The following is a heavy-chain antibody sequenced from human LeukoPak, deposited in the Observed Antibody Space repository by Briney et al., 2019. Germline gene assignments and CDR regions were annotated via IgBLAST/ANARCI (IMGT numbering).Heavy chain of an antibody. CDR1: GGSISSSSYY. CDR3: ASTPLRITIFGVVMKGFDY. V-gene: IGHV4-39*01. CDR2: IYYSGST. Sequence: SETLSLTCTVSGGSISSSSYYWGWIRQPPGTGLEWIGSIYYSGSTYYNPSLKSRVTISVDTSKNQFSLKLSSVTAADTAVYYCASTPLRITIFGVVMKGFDYWGQGTLVTVSS. D-gene: IGHD3-3*01. J-gene: IGHJ4*02.